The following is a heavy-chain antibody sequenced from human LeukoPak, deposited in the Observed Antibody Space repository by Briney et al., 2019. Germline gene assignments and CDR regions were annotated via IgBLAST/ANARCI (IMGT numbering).Heavy chain of an antibody. CDR2: IKKDGSEK. J-gene: IGHJ4*02. CDR1: GFTSSSYW. Sequence: GGSLRLSCAASGFTSSSYWMSWVRQAPGKGLEWVANIKKDGSEKYYVDSVKGRFTISRDNAKNSLYLQTNSLRGEDTAVYYCARGLYSSTTYYFDYWGQGTLATVSS. V-gene: IGHV3-7*03. D-gene: IGHD6-13*01. CDR3: ARGLYSSTTYYFDY.